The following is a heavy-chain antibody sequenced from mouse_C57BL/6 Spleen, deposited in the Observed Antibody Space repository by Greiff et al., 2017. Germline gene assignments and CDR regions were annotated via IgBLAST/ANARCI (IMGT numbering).Heavy chain of an antibody. V-gene: IGHV1-52*01. CDR1: GYTFTSYW. D-gene: IGHD1-1*01. CDR3: AIPLITTVVATRYFDV. CDR2: IDPSDSET. J-gene: IGHJ1*03. Sequence: QVQLQQPGAELVRPGSSVKLSCKASGYTFTSYWMHWVKQRPIQGLEWMGNIDPSDSETPYNQKFKDKATLTVDKSSSTAYMQLSSLTSEDSAVYYCAIPLITTVVATRYFDVWGTGTTVTVSS.